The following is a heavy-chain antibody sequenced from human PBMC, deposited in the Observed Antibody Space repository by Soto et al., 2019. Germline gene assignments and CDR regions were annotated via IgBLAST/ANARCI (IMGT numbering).Heavy chain of an antibody. Sequence: GASVKVSCKASGGTFSSYAISWVRQAPGQGLEWMGGIIPIFGTANYAQKFQGRVTITADESTSTAYMELSSLRSEDTAVYYCARFGNSRRYYYYGMDVWGQGTTVTVSS. CDR3: ARFGNSRRYYYYGMDV. CDR2: IIPIFGTA. CDR1: GGTFSSYA. D-gene: IGHD3-22*01. V-gene: IGHV1-69*13. J-gene: IGHJ6*02.